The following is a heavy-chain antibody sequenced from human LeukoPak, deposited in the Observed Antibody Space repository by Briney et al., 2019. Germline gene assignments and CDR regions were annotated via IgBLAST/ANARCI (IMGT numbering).Heavy chain of an antibody. D-gene: IGHD3-3*02. V-gene: IGHV1-2*02. Sequence: ASVKISCKASGYTFTGYYMHWVRQAPGQGLEWMGWINPNSGGTNYAQKFQGRVTMTRGTSISTAYMELSRLRSDDTAVYYCARVLSRVAFDIWGQGTMVTVSS. CDR3: ARVLSRVAFDI. CDR1: GYTFTGYY. CDR2: INPNSGGT. J-gene: IGHJ3*02.